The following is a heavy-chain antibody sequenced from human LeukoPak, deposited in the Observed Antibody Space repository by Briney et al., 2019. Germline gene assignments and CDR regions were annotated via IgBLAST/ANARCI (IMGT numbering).Heavy chain of an antibody. CDR2: ISSSGSTI. Sequence: SGGSLRLSCAASGFTFSSYEMNWVRQAPGEGLEWVSYISSSGSTIYYADSVKGRFTISRDNAKNSLYLQMNSLRAEDTAVYYCAREYSSSSGSVFDSWGQGALVTVSS. D-gene: IGHD6-6*01. CDR3: AREYSSSSGSVFDS. V-gene: IGHV3-48*03. CDR1: GFTFSSYE. J-gene: IGHJ4*02.